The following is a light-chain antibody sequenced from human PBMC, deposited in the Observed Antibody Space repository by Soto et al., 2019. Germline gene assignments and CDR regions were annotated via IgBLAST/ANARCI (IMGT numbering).Light chain of an antibody. Sequence: QSVLTQPRSVSGSPGQSVTISCTGTSSDVGGYNYVSWYQQHPGKAPKLMIYDVSKRPSGVPDRFSGSKSGNTASLTISGLQAEYEADYYCCSYAGSYKGYVFGTGTEVTVL. J-gene: IGLJ1*01. CDR1: SSDVGGYNY. V-gene: IGLV2-11*01. CDR2: DVS. CDR3: CSYAGSYKGYV.